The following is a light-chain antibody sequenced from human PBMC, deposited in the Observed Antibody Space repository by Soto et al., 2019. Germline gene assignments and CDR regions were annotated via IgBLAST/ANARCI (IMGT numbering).Light chain of an antibody. CDR3: SSYTSSSTVV. J-gene: IGLJ2*01. CDR2: DVN. Sequence: QSALTQPASVSGSPGQSITISCTGTSSDVGGYNYVSWYQQHPGKAPKLMIYDVNIRPSGVSNRFSGSKSGSTASLTISGLQAEDEADYYCSSYTSSSTVVFGGGTKLTVL. V-gene: IGLV2-14*03. CDR1: SSDVGGYNY.